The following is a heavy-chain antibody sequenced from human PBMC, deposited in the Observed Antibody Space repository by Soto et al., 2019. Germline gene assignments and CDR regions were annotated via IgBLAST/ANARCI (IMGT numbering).Heavy chain of an antibody. CDR2: VNPNSGGT. CDR1: GYTFTDYY. CDR3: VREGAATANYSMDV. J-gene: IGHJ6*02. D-gene: IGHD2-15*01. Sequence: ASVKVSCKASGYTFTDYYIHWVRQAPGQGLEWMGWVNPNSGGTNYAQKFQGWVTMTRDTSISTVYMELSSLKSDDMAVYYCVREGAATANYSMDVWGQGTTVTVSS. V-gene: IGHV1-2*04.